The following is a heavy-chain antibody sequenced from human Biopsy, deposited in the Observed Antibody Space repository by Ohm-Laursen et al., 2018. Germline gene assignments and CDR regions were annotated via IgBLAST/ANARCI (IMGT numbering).Heavy chain of an antibody. CDR3: VTDRLDDITKVRGIMTD. CDR1: GFSVSDNY. CDR2: TWDDGSHQ. J-gene: IGHJ4*02. Sequence: SLRLSCTASGFSVSDNYMSWVRQAPDKGLEWVALTWDDGSHQYYADSVKGRFTISRDNSRNSLYLHINTLRVEDTAVYYCVTDRLDDITKVRGIMTDWGQGTLVIVSS. D-gene: IGHD3-10*01. V-gene: IGHV3-33*08.